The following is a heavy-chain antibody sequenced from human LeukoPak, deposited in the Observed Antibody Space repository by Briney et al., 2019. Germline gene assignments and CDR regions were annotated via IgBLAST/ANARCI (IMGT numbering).Heavy chain of an antibody. V-gene: IGHV4-38-2*02. Sequence: SETLSLTCTVSGYSISSGYYWGWIRQPPGKGLEWIGSIYHSGSTYYNPSLKSRVTISVDTSKNQFSLKLSSVTAADTAVYYCARGYNWNYVVAFDIWGQGTMVTVSS. CDR1: GYSISSGYY. D-gene: IGHD1-7*01. CDR3: ARGYNWNYVVAFDI. J-gene: IGHJ3*02. CDR2: IYHSGST.